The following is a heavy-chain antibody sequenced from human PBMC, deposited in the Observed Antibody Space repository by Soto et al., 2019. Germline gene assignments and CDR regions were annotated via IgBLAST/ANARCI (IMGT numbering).Heavy chain of an antibody. CDR3: SAELADGGAYAFDY. Sequence: EVQLVESGGGLVKPGGSLRLSCAASGFTFNGAWMNWVRQAPGKGLEWVGSVKSSANGGAIDYAEPVEGRFTISRDDSKSTLYQQMRCLITEDAAFYYCSAELADGGAYAFDYCGQGTLVTVGS. D-gene: IGHD3-16*01. V-gene: IGHV3-15*07. CDR1: GFTFNGAW. J-gene: IGHJ4*02. CDR2: VKSSANGGAI.